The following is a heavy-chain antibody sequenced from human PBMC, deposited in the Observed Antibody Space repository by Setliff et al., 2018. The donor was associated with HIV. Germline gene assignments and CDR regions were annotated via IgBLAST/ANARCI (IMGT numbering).Heavy chain of an antibody. V-gene: IGHV4-38-2*01. CDR1: GYSISSGYY. CDR3: ARTLRAAAMGYFDY. D-gene: IGHD5-18*01. CDR2: IYHSGST. J-gene: IGHJ4*02. Sequence: PSETLSLTCAVSGYSISSGYYWGWIRQPPGKGLEWIGSIYHSGSTYNNPSLKSRVTISVDTSKNQFSLKLTSVTAADTAVYYCARTLRAAAMGYFDYRGQGTLVTVSS.